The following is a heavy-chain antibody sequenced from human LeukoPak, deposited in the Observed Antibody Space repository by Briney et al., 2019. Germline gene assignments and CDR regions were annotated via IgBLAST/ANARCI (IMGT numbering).Heavy chain of an antibody. CDR1: GLTFGSHG. J-gene: IGHJ6*03. D-gene: IGHD1-14*01. CDR3: AKSGILYSYYMDV. V-gene: IGHV3-23*01. CDR2: ISGSGGTT. Sequence: PGGSLRLSCAASGLTFGSHGMSWVRQAPGKGLEWVSTISGSGGTTYYPDSVKGRFTVSRDNSKDTLYLQMNSLRVDDTAIYYCAKSGILYSYYMDVWGKGTTVTASS.